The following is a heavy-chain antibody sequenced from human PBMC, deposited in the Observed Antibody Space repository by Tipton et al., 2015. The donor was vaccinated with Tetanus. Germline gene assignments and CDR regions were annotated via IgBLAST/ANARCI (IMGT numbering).Heavy chain of an antibody. Sequence: LRLSCTVSNGSVSSSLYCWAWVRQSPGRGLEWIGTIYYNGNTYYNPSLKSRVTISVDTSKNQFSLKLTSVTAADTAVYYCARHPYASVNDWFYPWGQGTLVTVSS. CDR1: NGSVSSSLYC. CDR2: IYYNGNT. CDR3: ARHPYASVNDWFYP. J-gene: IGHJ5*02. V-gene: IGHV4-39*01. D-gene: IGHD3-16*01.